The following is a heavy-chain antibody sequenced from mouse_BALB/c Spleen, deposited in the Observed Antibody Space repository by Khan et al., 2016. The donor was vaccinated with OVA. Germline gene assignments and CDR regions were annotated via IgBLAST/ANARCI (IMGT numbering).Heavy chain of an antibody. V-gene: IGHV3-2*02. J-gene: IGHJ2*01. CDR3: ARVYGGDFDY. CDR2: ISYRGNT. Sequence: VQLKQSGPGLVKPSQSLSLTCTVTGYSITTDYAWNWIRQFPGNKLEWMGFISYRGNTKYNPSLKSRISISRDTSTNQFFLQLKSVTTEDTARYYCARVYGGDFDYWGQGTTLTVSS. CDR1: GYSITTDYA. D-gene: IGHD1-1*01.